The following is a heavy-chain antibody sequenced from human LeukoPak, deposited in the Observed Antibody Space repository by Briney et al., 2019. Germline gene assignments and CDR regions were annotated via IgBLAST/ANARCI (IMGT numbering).Heavy chain of an antibody. J-gene: IGHJ4*02. CDR1: GGSISNYY. CDR3: ARAYDFPEYYFDY. Sequence: SETLSLTCTVSGGSISNYYWNWIRQPPGKGLEWIGYIYYSGSTNYNPSLKSRVTISVDTSKNQFSLKLSSVTAADTAVYYCARAYDFPEYYFDYWGQGSLVTVSS. V-gene: IGHV4-59*01. CDR2: IYYSGST. D-gene: IGHD3-3*01.